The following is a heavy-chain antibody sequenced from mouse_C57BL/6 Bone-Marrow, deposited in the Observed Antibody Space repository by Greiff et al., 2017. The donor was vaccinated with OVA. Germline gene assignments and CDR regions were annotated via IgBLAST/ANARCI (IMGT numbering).Heavy chain of an antibody. D-gene: IGHD1-1*01. CDR2: IDPSDSYT. J-gene: IGHJ4*01. V-gene: IGHV1-59*01. Sequence: QVQLQQPGAELVRPGTSVKLSCKASGYTFTSYWMHWVKQRPGQGLEWIGVIDPSDSYTNSNQQFKGKAPLTVATSSSRAYMQLSSLTSEDSAVYYSARVITTVNYAMDDWGQGTAVTVSS. CDR1: GYTFTSYW. CDR3: ARVITTVNYAMDD.